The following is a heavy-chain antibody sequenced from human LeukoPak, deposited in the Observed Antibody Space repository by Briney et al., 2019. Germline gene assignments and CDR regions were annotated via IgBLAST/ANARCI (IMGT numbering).Heavy chain of an antibody. Sequence: PGGSLRLSCAASEFTFSSYWMSWVRQAPGKGLEWVAKIKQDGSEKYYVDSVKGRFTISRDNAKNSLYLEMNSRRAEDTAVYYCARELYYEFWSGGYAFETWGQGTMVTVSS. CDR1: EFTFSSYW. CDR3: ARELYYEFWSGGYAFET. V-gene: IGHV3-7*01. CDR2: IKQDGSEK. D-gene: IGHD3-3*01. J-gene: IGHJ3*02.